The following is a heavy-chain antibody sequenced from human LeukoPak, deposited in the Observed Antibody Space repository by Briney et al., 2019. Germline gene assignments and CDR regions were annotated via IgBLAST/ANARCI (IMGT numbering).Heavy chain of an antibody. CDR1: GGSFSGYY. V-gene: IGHV4-34*01. D-gene: IGHD1-26*01. J-gene: IGHJ5*02. Sequence: SETLSLTCAVYGGSFSGYYWSWIRQPPGKGLEWIGEINHSGSTNYNPSLKSRVTISVDTSKNQFSLKLSSVTAADTAVYYCARPRRSGSYYRNWFDPWGQGTLVTVSS. CDR2: INHSGST. CDR3: ARPRRSGSYYRNWFDP.